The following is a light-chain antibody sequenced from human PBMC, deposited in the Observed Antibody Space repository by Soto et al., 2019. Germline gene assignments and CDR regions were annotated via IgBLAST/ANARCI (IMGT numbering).Light chain of an antibody. CDR2: DAS. CDR3: QQYDTVPPT. CDR1: QDISNY. J-gene: IGKJ5*01. V-gene: IGKV1-33*01. Sequence: DIQMTQSPSSLSASVGDRVTITCQASQDISNYLYWYQQKPGKAPKLLIYDASNLETGVPSRFTGSGSGTDFTFTISSLQPEDIATYYCQQYDTVPPTFGRGTRLDIK.